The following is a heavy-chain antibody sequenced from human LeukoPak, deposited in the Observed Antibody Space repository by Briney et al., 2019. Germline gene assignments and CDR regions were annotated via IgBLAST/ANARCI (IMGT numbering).Heavy chain of an antibody. D-gene: IGHD1-14*01. CDR3: ARDLLGMWNYFDY. Sequence: GGSLRLSCAGSGFTFSSYGMHWVRQAPGKGLELVAVIWNDGSTKYYADSVKGRFTISRDNSKNTLYLQMNSLRAEDTAVYYCARDLLGMWNYFDYWGQGTLVTVSS. CDR1: GFTFSSYG. V-gene: IGHV3-33*01. J-gene: IGHJ4*02. CDR2: IWNDGSTK.